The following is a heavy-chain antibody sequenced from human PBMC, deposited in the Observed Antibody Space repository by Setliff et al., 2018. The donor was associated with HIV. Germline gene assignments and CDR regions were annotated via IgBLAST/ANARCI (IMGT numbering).Heavy chain of an antibody. Sequence: PGGSLRLSCTASGFTFSPHAMHWVRQAPGKGLEWMAIISGSGGNTYYADSVKGRFTISRDNSKNTLSLQMNSLRAEDTAVYYCASARIPTGGTSTSLDYWGQGALVTVSS. CDR1: GFTFSPHA. D-gene: IGHD1-1*01. V-gene: IGHV3-23*01. J-gene: IGHJ4*02. CDR3: ASARIPTGGTSTSLDY. CDR2: ISGSGGNT.